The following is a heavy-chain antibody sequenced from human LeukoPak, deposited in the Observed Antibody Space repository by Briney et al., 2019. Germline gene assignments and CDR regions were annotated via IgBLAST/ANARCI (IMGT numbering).Heavy chain of an antibody. CDR3: ARESAPSGGWFDP. V-gene: IGHV3-53*01. CDR2: IYSGGST. J-gene: IGHJ5*02. D-gene: IGHD6-19*01. CDR1: GFTVSSNY. Sequence: GGSLRLSCAASGFTVSSNYMSWVRQAPGKGLEWVSVIYSGGSTYYADSVKGRFTISRDNSKNTLYLQMNSLRAEDTAVYYCARESAPSGGWFDPWGQGTLVTVSS.